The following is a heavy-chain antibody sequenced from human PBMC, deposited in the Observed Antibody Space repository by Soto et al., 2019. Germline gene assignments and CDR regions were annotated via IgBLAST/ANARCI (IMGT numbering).Heavy chain of an antibody. Sequence: SETLSLTCTVSGGSISSYYWSWIRQPPGKGLEWIGYIYYSGSTNYNPSLKGRVTISVDTSKNQFSLKLSSVTAADTAVYYCARLDSYGGYSYYYGMDVWGQGTTVTVSS. CDR3: ARLDSYGGYSYYYGMDV. D-gene: IGHD5-18*01. J-gene: IGHJ6*02. V-gene: IGHV4-59*01. CDR1: GGSISSYY. CDR2: IYYSGST.